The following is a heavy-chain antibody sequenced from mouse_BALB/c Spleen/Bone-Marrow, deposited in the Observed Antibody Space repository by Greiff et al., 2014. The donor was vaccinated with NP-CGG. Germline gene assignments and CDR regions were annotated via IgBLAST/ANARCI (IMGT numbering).Heavy chain of an antibody. D-gene: IGHD2-14*01. Sequence: VQLQESGAELARPGASVKMSCKASGYTFTSYTMHWVKQRPGQGLVWIGYINPSSGYTNYNQKFKDKATLTADKSSSTTYMQLSSLTSEDSAVYYCARRYDYAMDYWGQGTSVTVSS. CDR2: INPSSGYT. J-gene: IGHJ4*01. CDR1: GYTFTSYT. V-gene: IGHV1-4*01. CDR3: ARRYDYAMDY.